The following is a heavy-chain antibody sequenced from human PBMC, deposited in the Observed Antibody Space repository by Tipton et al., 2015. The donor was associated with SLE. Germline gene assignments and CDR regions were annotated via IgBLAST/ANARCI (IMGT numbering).Heavy chain of an antibody. V-gene: IGHV4-39*07. CDR3: ARDTTTNGMDV. D-gene: IGHD1-26*01. CDR2: IYYSGST. CDR1: GGSISSSSYY. J-gene: IGHJ6*02. Sequence: TLSLTCTVSGGSISSSSYYWGWIRQPPGKGLEWIGSIYYSGSTYYNPSLKSRVTISVDTSKNQFSLKLSSVTAADTAVYYCARDTTTNGMDVWGQGTTVTVSS.